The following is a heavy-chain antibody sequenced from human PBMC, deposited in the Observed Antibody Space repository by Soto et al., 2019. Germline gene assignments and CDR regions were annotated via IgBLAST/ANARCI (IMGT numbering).Heavy chain of an antibody. Sequence: QVQLVESGGGVVQPGRSLRLSCAASGFTFSSYGMHWVRQAPGKGLEWVAVIWYDGSNKYYADSVKGRFTISRDNSKNTLYLQRNSLRAEDTAVYYGARDRGVSYSNYVMGWLDYWGQGTLVTVSS. CDR3: ARDRGVSYSNYVMGWLDY. V-gene: IGHV3-33*01. CDR2: IWYDGSNK. CDR1: GFTFSSYG. J-gene: IGHJ4*02. D-gene: IGHD4-4*01.